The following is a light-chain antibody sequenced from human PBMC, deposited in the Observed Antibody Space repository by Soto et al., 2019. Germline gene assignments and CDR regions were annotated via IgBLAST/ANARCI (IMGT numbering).Light chain of an antibody. Sequence: EVVMTQSPATLSVSPGDTATLSCRASQSVSSSLAWYQQKPGQAPRLLICGASTRATGVPARFSGSGSGTEFTLTISRLQSEDFAVYYCQQYYNWRPRFGQGTKVEIK. CDR1: QSVSSS. CDR3: QQYYNWRPR. V-gene: IGKV3-15*01. J-gene: IGKJ1*01. CDR2: GAS.